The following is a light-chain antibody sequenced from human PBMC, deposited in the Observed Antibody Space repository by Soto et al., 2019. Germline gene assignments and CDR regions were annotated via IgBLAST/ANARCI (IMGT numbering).Light chain of an antibody. CDR3: QQSYSQWT. CDR2: AAS. CDR1: QDISNY. Sequence: DIQMTQSPSSLSASVGDRVTITCQASQDISNYLNWYQQKLGKAPKLLIYAASNLETGVPSRFSGSGSGTDFTFTISSLQPEDFATYYCQQSYSQWTFGQGTKVE. J-gene: IGKJ1*01. V-gene: IGKV1-33*01.